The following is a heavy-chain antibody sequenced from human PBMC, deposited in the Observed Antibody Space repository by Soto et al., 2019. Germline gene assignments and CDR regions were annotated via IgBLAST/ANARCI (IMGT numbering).Heavy chain of an antibody. CDR1: GYTFTSYV. Sequence: GASVKVSCKASGYTFTSYVISWLRQAPGQGLEWMGWISDYNGNTNYAQKLQGRVTMTTDTSTSTAYMELRSLRSDDTAVYYCGRSALATYYYYGMDVWGQGTTVTVSS. J-gene: IGHJ6*02. D-gene: IGHD4-17*01. CDR3: GRSALATYYYYGMDV. V-gene: IGHV1-18*01. CDR2: ISDYNGNT.